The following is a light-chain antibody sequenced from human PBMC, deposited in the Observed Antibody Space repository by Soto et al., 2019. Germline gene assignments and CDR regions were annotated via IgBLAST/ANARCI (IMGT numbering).Light chain of an antibody. CDR1: QGIKNE. Sequence: DIQMTQSPSSLSASVGDRVTITCQASQGIKNELGWYQQKSGKAPKRLIFGATTLQSGVPSRFSGGVSGTEFSLIISSLQPEDFATYYCLQYNHYPPTFGQGTRVEMK. V-gene: IGKV1-17*01. J-gene: IGKJ1*01. CDR2: GAT. CDR3: LQYNHYPPT.